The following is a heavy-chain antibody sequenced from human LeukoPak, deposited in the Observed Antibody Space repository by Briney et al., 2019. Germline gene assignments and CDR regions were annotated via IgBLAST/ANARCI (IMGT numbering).Heavy chain of an antibody. CDR3: ARGSVTPDAGY. V-gene: IGHV4-59*12. CDR2: IFYGEST. J-gene: IGHJ4*02. D-gene: IGHD4-17*01. CDR1: DSPISGYY. Sequence: KPSETLSLTCTVSDSPISGYYWTWIRQPPGKGLDWIGYIFYGESTDYNPSLKSRVTISVDTSKSQVSLQLTSVTAADTAVCYCARGSVTPDAGYWGQGTLVTVSS.